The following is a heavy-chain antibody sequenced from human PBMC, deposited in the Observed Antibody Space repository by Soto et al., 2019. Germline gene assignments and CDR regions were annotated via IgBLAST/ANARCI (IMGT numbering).Heavy chain of an antibody. V-gene: IGHV3-33*01. J-gene: IGHJ6*02. CDR2: IWYDGSNK. D-gene: IGHD2-15*01. Sequence: QVQLVESGGGVVQPGRSLRLSCAASGFTFSSYGMHWVRQAPGKGLEWVAVIWYDGSNKYYADSVKGRFTISRDNSKNALYRQMSGLRAEDTAVYYCARDLYCSGGSCDSDHDYYYGMDVWGQGTTVTVSS. CDR3: ARDLYCSGGSCDSDHDYYYGMDV. CDR1: GFTFSSYG.